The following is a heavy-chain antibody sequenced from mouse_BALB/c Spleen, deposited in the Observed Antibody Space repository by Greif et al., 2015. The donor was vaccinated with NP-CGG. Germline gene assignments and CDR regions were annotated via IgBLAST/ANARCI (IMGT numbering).Heavy chain of an antibody. D-gene: IGHD2-4*01. Sequence: EVQVVESGGGLVKPGGSLKLSCAASGFTFSSYAMSWVRQTPEKRLEWVATISSGGSYTYYPDSVKGRFTISRDNAKSTLYLQMSSLRSEDTAMYYCARHGDYDGAYWGQGTLVTVSA. CDR2: ISSGGSYT. CDR1: GFTFSSYA. CDR3: ARHGDYDGAY. V-gene: IGHV5-9-3*01. J-gene: IGHJ3*01.